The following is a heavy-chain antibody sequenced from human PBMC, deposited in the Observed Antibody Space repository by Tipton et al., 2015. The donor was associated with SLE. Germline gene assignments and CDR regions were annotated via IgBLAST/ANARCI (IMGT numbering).Heavy chain of an antibody. J-gene: IGHJ2*01. CDR1: GFTFSNYN. CDR2: IYYSGST. D-gene: IGHD3-3*01. CDR3: ARRYDFWSGYVSDWYFDL. Sequence: LRLSCAASGFTFSNYNMNWVRQAPGKGLEWVGGIYYSGSTYYNPSLKGRVTISVDTSKNQFSLKLSSVTAADTAVYYCARRYDFWSGYVSDWYFDLWGRGTLVTVSS. V-gene: IGHV4-39*01.